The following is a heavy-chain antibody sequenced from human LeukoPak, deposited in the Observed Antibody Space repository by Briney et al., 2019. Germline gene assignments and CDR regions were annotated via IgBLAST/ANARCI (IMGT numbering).Heavy chain of an antibody. Sequence: GGSLRLSCAASGFTFSSYEMNWVRQAPGKGLEWVSYISSSGSTIYYADSVKGRFTISRDNAKNSLYLQMNSLRAEDTAVYYCAKDQWIYGNSFGYFDSWGQGTLVTVSS. CDR1: GFTFSSYE. J-gene: IGHJ4*02. CDR2: ISSSGSTI. V-gene: IGHV3-48*03. D-gene: IGHD5-18*01. CDR3: AKDQWIYGNSFGYFDS.